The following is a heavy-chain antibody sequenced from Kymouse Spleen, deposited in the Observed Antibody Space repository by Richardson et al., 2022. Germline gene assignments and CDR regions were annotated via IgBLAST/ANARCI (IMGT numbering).Heavy chain of an antibody. Sequence: QVQLQESGPGLVKPSETLSLTCTVSGGSVSSGSYYWSWIRQPPGKGLEWIGYIYYSGSTNYNPSLKSRVTISVDTSKNQFSLKLSSVTAADTAVYYCARGYCTNGVCYTGDYWGQGTLVTVSS. D-gene: IGHD2-8*01. J-gene: IGHJ4*02. CDR2: IYYSGST. V-gene: IGHV4-61*01. CDR1: GGSVSSGSYY. CDR3: ARGYCTNGVCYTGDY.